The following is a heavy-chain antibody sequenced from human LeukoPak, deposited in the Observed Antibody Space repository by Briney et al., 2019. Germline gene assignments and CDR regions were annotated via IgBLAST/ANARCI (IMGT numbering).Heavy chain of an antibody. CDR3: ASPLSGPYYYYMDV. CDR1: GGSFSGYY. D-gene: IGHD3-10*01. V-gene: IGHV4-34*01. Sequence: SETLSLTCAVYGGSFSGYYWSWIRQPPGKGLEWIGEINHSGSTNYNSSLKSRVPISVDTSKNQFSLKLSSVTVADTAVYYCASPLSGPYYYYMDVWGKGTTVTVSS. CDR2: INHSGST. J-gene: IGHJ6*03.